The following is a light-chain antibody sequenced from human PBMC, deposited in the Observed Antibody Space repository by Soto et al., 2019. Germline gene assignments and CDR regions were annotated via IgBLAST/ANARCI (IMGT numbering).Light chain of an antibody. CDR1: QSVSSSY. Sequence: EIVLTQSPCPLSLSPGERCTLSWRASQSVSSSYLAWYQQKPGQAPRLLIYDTSYRATGIPARFSGSGSGTDFTLTISSLEPEDFAVYYCQQRSNWITFAQGTRLAIK. CDR3: QQRSNWIT. CDR2: DTS. J-gene: IGKJ5*01. V-gene: IGKV3-11*01.